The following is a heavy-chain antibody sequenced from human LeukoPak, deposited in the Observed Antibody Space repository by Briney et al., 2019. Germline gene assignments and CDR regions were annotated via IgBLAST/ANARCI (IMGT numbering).Heavy chain of an antibody. CDR1: GFTSSSYW. Sequence: GGSLSLSCAASGFTSSSYWMTWVRQAPGKGLEWVANIKQDGNEKYYVDSVKGRFTISRDNAKNSLYLQMNSLRAEDTAVYYCAKDLLEDIVVVPAAPGTGDAFDIWGQGTMVTVSS. D-gene: IGHD2-2*01. V-gene: IGHV3-7*01. CDR2: IKQDGNEK. CDR3: AKDLLEDIVVVPAAPGTGDAFDI. J-gene: IGHJ3*02.